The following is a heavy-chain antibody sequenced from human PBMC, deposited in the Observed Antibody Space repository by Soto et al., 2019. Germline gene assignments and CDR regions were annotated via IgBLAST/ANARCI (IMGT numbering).Heavy chain of an antibody. CDR3: ATGAPNDFWSGYFNPNYYYYGMDV. D-gene: IGHD3-3*01. CDR2: ISWDGGST. J-gene: IGHJ6*02. CDR1: GFTFDDYT. Sequence: PGGSLRLSCAASGFTFDDYTMHWFRQAPGKGLEWVSLISWDGGSTYYADSVKGRFTISRDNSKNSLYLQMNSLRTEDTALYYCATGAPNDFWSGYFNPNYYYYGMDVWGQGTTVTVSS. V-gene: IGHV3-43*01.